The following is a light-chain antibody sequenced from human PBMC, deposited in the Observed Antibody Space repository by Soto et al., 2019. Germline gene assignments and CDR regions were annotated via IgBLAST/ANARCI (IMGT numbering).Light chain of an antibody. CDR3: QQYNNWPPWT. V-gene: IGKV3-15*01. J-gene: IGKJ1*01. CDR1: QSVSSN. Sequence: EIVLTQSPATLSLSPGEIATLSFSASQSVSSNLAWYQQKPGQAPRLLIYGASTRATGIPARFSGSGSGTEFTLTISSLQSEDFAVYYCQQYNNWPPWTFGQGTKVDI. CDR2: GAS.